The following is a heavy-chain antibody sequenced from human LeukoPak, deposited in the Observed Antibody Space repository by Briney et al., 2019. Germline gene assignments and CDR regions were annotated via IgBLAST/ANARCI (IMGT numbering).Heavy chain of an antibody. CDR3: AREGNCRGDRCYPFDY. CDR2: ISRSGSTI. Sequence: GGSLRLSCAGSGFTFSDYYMAWVRQAPGKGLEWVSYISRSGSTIYYADSVKGRFTISRDNAKNSLYLQMISLRAEDTAVYFCAREGNCRGDRCYPFDYWGQGTLVTVSS. D-gene: IGHD2-15*01. CDR1: GFTFSDYY. J-gene: IGHJ4*02. V-gene: IGHV3-11*04.